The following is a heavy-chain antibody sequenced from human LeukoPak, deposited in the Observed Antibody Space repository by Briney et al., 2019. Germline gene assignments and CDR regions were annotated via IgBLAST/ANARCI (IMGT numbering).Heavy chain of an antibody. CDR1: GFTFSSYA. Sequence: PGGSLRLSCAASGFTFSSYAMSWVRQAPGKGLEWVSAISGSGGSTYYADSVKGRFTISRDNSKNTLYLQMNSLRAEDTAVYYCAKAGVPDEGITGTPIDYWGQGTLVTVSS. D-gene: IGHD1-20*01. V-gene: IGHV3-23*01. CDR2: ISGSGGST. CDR3: AKAGVPDEGITGTPIDY. J-gene: IGHJ4*02.